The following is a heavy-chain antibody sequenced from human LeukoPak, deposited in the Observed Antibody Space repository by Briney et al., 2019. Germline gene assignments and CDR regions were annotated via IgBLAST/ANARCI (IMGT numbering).Heavy chain of an antibody. CDR2: INHSGST. CDR1: GGSISSSPYY. Sequence: SETLSLTCTVSGGSISSSPYYWGWIRQPPGKGLEWIGEINHSGSTNYNPSLKSRVTISVDTSKNQFSLKLSSVTAADTAVYYCARGMGFDPWGQGTLVTVSS. CDR3: ARGMGFDP. D-gene: IGHD2-8*01. V-gene: IGHV4-39*07. J-gene: IGHJ5*02.